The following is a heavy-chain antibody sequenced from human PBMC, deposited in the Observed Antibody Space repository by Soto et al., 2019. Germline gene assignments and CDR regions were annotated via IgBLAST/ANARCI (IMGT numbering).Heavy chain of an antibody. CDR1: GFTFSSYS. CDR2: ISTSGSYI. J-gene: IGHJ6*02. D-gene: IGHD2-15*01. V-gene: IGHV3-21*01. Sequence: PGGSLRLSCAASGFTFSSYSMNWVRQAPGKGLEWVSSISTSGSYIYYADSVKGRFTISRDNAKNSLYLQMDSLRAEDTAVYYCARKGHCSGGSCYQYYYYGMDVWGQGTTVTVSS. CDR3: ARKGHCSGGSCYQYYYYGMDV.